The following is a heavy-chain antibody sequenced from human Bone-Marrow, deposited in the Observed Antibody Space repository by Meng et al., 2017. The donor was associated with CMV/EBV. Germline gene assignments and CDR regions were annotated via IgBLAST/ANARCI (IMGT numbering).Heavy chain of an antibody. V-gene: IGHV3-53*01. J-gene: IGHJ6*02. Sequence: GGSLRLSCAASGFTFSSYAMHWVRQAPGKGLEWVSVIYSGGSTYYADSVKGRFTISRDNSKNTLYLQMNSLRAEDTAVYYCARDGGYCSSTSCYGPYYGMDVWGQGTTVTVSS. CDR3: ARDGGYCSSTSCYGPYYGMDV. CDR2: IYSGGST. D-gene: IGHD2-2*01. CDR1: GFTFSSYA.